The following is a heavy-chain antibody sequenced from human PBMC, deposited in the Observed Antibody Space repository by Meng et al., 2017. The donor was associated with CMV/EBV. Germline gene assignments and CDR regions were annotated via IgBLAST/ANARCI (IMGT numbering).Heavy chain of an antibody. CDR1: GDSVSSNSAA. V-gene: IGHV6-1*01. Sequence: LRLSCAISGDSVSSNSAAWNWIRQSPSRGLEWLGMTYYRSKWYNDYAVSVKSRITINPDTSKNQFSLQLNSVTPEDTAVYYWARETIFGVVIIWDWFDPWGQGTLVTVSS. CDR3: ARETIFGVVIIWDWFDP. J-gene: IGHJ5*02. D-gene: IGHD3-3*01. CDR2: TYYRSKWYN.